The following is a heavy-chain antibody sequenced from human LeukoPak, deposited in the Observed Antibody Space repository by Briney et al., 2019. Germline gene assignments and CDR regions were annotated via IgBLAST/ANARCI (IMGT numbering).Heavy chain of an antibody. V-gene: IGHV4-59*08. CDR3: ARRESSGWGYYFDY. CDR1: GGSISSYY. J-gene: IGHJ4*02. D-gene: IGHD6-19*01. Sequence: SETLSLTCTVSGGSISSYYWSWIRQPAGKGLEWIGYIYYSGSTNYNPSLKSRVTISVDTSKNQFSLKLSSVTAADTAVYYCARRESSGWGYYFDYWGQGTLVTVSS. CDR2: IYYSGST.